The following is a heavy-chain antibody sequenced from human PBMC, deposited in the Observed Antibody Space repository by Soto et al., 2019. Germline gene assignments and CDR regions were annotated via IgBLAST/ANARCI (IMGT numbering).Heavy chain of an antibody. CDR2: ISPKSGNT. V-gene: IGHV1-18*04. CDR1: GYSFSTYD. J-gene: IGHJ5*02. Sequence: LLLQSGAELKKPGASVKISCKASGYSFSTYDISWLRQAPGQQPEWMGRISPKSGNTNYAQKFQDRVTMTADTSSNTAYMALRGLRSDETATYYGATSYDSGFDPWGQGTLVTVSA. CDR3: ATSYDSGFDP. D-gene: IGHD3-3*01.